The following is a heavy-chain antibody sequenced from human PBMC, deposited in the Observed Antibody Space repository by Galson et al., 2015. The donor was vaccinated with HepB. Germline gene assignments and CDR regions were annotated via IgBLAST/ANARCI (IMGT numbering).Heavy chain of an antibody. CDR1: GYTFTSYT. V-gene: IGHV1-18*01. CDR3: ASTGYDILTGYYY. D-gene: IGHD3-9*01. J-gene: IGHJ4*02. CDR2: ISAYNGNT. Sequence: SVKVSCKVSGYTFTSYTMSWVRQAPGQGLEWMGWISAYNGNTNYAQNLQGRVTMTTDTSTFTAYMELRSLRSEDTAVYYCASTGYDILTGYYYWGQGTLVTVSS.